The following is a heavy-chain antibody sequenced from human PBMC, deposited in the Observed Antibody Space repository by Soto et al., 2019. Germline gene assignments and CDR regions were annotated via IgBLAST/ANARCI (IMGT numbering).Heavy chain of an antibody. D-gene: IGHD2-2*01. CDR1: GFTFSTYW. J-gene: IGHJ4*02. Sequence: EVQLVESGGGLVQPGGSLRLSCAASGFTFSTYWMSWVRQAPGKGLEWVANINQDGSEKYYVDSVKGRFTISRDNAKNSLYLQMTSLRADDTAVYYCARARGWNIVIIPAASDYWCQGTLVTVSS. CDR2: INQDGSEK. CDR3: ARARGWNIVIIPAASDY. V-gene: IGHV3-7*01.